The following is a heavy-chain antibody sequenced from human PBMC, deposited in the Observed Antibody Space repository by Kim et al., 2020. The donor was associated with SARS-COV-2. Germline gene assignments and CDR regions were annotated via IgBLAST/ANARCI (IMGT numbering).Heavy chain of an antibody. CDR2: INHSGST. Sequence: SETLSLTCAVYGGSFSGYYWSWIRQPPGKGLEWIGEINHSGSTNYNPSLKSRVTISVDTSKNQFSLKLSSVTAADTAVYYCARGRGGLSMIVVVKGYYYYYMDVWGKGTTVTVFS. CDR1: GGSFSGYY. J-gene: IGHJ6*03. CDR3: ARGRGGLSMIVVVKGYYYYYMDV. D-gene: IGHD3-22*01. V-gene: IGHV4-34*01.